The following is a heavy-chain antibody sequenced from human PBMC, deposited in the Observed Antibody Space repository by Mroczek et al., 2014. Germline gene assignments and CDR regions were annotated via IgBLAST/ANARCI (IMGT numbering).Heavy chain of an antibody. D-gene: IGHD6-19*01. J-gene: IGHJ6*02. CDR3: ARGDAYSSGSYYYYGMDV. CDR2: SIPVGST. Sequence: SGPGLVKPSGDPVPHLALSLVAPSVVTTGAGVRQPAGKGLSGLGVSIPVGSTNYNPSLKSRVTMSVDTSKNQFSLKLSSVTAADTAVYYCARGDAYSSGSYYYYGMDVWGQGTTVTVSS. V-gene: IGHV4-4*07. CDR1: VAPSVVTT.